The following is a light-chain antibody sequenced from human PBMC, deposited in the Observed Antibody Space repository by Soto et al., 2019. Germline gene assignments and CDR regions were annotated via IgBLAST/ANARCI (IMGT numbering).Light chain of an antibody. CDR3: SSYTSSNTHV. CDR2: EVN. CDR1: SSDVGGYNF. J-gene: IGLJ1*01. V-gene: IGLV2-14*01. Sequence: QSVLTQPASVSGSPGQSITISCTGKSSDVGGYNFVSWLQQHPGKAPKLMIYEVNERPSGVSNRFSGSKSGNTASLTISGLQAEDEADYYCSSYTSSNTHVFGTGTKFTVL.